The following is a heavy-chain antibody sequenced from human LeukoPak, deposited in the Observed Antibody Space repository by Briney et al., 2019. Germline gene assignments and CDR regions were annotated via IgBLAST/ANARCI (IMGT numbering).Heavy chain of an antibody. Sequence: SETLSLTCSVSNDSISSYYWSWIRQPAGKGLEWIGRIYTSGSTNYNPSLKSRVTMSVDTSKNQFSLKLSSVTAADTAVYYCAREYCSSTSCLIDYWGQGTLVTVSS. D-gene: IGHD2-2*01. CDR1: NDSISSYY. V-gene: IGHV4-4*07. CDR3: AREYCSSTSCLIDY. J-gene: IGHJ4*02. CDR2: IYTSGST.